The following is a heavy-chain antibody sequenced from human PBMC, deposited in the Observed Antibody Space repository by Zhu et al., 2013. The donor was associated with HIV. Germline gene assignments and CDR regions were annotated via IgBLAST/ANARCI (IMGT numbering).Heavy chain of an antibody. J-gene: IGHJ5*02. CDR2: IIPIFGTA. D-gene: IGHD2-15*01. V-gene: IGHV1-69*01. CDR3: ARGFCSGGSCYLNPGIWFDP. CDR1: GGTFSSYA. Sequence: QVQLVQSGAEVKKPGSSVKVSCKASGGTFSSYAISWVRQAPGQGLEWMGGIIPIFGTANYAQKFQGRVTITADESTSTAYMELSSLRSEDTAVYYCARGFCSGGSCYLNPGIWFDPWGQGTLVTVSS.